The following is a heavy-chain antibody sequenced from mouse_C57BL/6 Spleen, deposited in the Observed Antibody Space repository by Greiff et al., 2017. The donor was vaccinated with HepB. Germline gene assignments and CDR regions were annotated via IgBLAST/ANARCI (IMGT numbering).Heavy chain of an antibody. CDR1: GYTFTSYW. V-gene: IGHV1-59*01. CDR3: ARSSGSSSFPYYFDY. D-gene: IGHD1-1*01. CDR2: IDPSDSYT. J-gene: IGHJ2*01. Sequence: QVQLQQPGAELVRPGTSVKLSCKASGYTFTSYWMHWVKQRPGQGLEWIGVIDPSDSYTNYNQKFKGKATLTVDTSSSTAYMQLSSLTSEDSAVYYCARSSGSSSFPYYFDYWGQGTTLTVSS.